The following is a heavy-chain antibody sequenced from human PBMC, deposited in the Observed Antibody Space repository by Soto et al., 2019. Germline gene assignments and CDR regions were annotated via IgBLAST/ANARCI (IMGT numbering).Heavy chain of an antibody. D-gene: IGHD6-19*01. CDR2: KHHSGST. CDR1: GGSINNGFW. J-gene: IGHJ6*02. Sequence: QVHLQESGPGLVKPSGTLSLTCGVSGGSINNGFWWTWVRQPPGKGLEGIGEKHHSGSTNYNLSLKSRVSISLDKSTNQFSLILSSVTASDTAVYYCAYSSGWWRLDVWGQGTTVTVSS. V-gene: IGHV4-4*02. CDR3: AYSSGWWRLDV.